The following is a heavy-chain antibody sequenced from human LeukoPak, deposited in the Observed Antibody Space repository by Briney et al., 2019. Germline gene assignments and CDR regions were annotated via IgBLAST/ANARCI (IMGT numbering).Heavy chain of an antibody. CDR2: ISGSGGST. CDR3: AKDYYDSSGYHSFDY. D-gene: IGHD3-22*01. Sequence: GGSLRLSCAASGFTFSSYAMSWVRQAPGKGLEWVSAISGSGGSTYYPDSVKGRFTISRDNSKNTLYLQMNSLRAEDTAVYYCAKDYYDSSGYHSFDYWGQGTLVTVSS. V-gene: IGHV3-23*01. J-gene: IGHJ4*02. CDR1: GFTFSSYA.